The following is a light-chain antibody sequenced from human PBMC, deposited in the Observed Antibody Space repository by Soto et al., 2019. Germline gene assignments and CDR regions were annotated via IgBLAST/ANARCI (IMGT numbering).Light chain of an antibody. V-gene: IGKV3-20*01. CDR1: QSVGSSY. J-gene: IGKJ1*01. CDR2: GAS. Sequence: EIVLTQSPGTLSLSPGERATLSCRASQSVGSSYLAWYQQKPGQPPRLLNYGASSRATGIPDRFSGSGSGTDFTLTISKIEPEDIAAYYCQQYGSSAGTFGQGTKVEI. CDR3: QQYGSSAGT.